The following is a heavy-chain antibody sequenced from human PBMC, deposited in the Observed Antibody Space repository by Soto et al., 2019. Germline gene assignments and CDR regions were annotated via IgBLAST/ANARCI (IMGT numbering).Heavy chain of an antibody. D-gene: IGHD3-10*01. CDR1: GFTFSSYA. CDR3: AKDFEVYYGSGSYYLFDY. J-gene: IGHJ4*02. V-gene: IGHV3-23*01. CDR2: ISGSGGST. Sequence: GSLRLSCAASGFTFSSYAMSWVRQAPGKGLEWVSAISGSGGSTYYADSVKGRFTISRDNSKNTLYLQMNSLRAEDTAVYYCAKDFEVYYGSGSYYLFDYWGQGTLVTVSS.